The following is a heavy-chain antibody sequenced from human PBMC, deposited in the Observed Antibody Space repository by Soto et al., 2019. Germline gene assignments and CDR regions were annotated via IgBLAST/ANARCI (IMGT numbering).Heavy chain of an antibody. CDR3: ASTFPGGMVRGVNGWFDP. J-gene: IGHJ5*02. Sequence: QVQLVQSGAEVKKPGSSVKVSCKASGGTFSSYTISWVRQAPGQGLEWMGRIIPILGIANYAQKFQGRVTITADKSTSTAYMELSSLRSEDTAVYYCASTFPGGMVRGVNGWFDPWGQGTLVTVSS. D-gene: IGHD3-10*01. CDR1: GGTFSSYT. V-gene: IGHV1-69*02. CDR2: IIPILGIA.